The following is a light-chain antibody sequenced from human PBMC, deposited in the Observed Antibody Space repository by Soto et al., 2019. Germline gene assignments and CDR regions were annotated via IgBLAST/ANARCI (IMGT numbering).Light chain of an antibody. V-gene: IGLV2-14*03. CDR1: SSDVGYYNY. CDR3: SSNTSSSTYV. Sequence: QSALTQPASVSGSPGQSITISCTGTSSDVGYYNYVSWYQQHPGKAPKLMIYDVRNRPSGVSNRFSGSKSGNTASLTISGLQAEDEADYSCSSNTSSSTYVFRTGTKVPVL. CDR2: DVR. J-gene: IGLJ1*01.